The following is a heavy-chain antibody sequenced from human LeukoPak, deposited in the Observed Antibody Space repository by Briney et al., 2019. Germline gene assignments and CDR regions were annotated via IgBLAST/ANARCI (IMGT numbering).Heavy chain of an antibody. J-gene: IGHJ4*02. CDR3: ARVGSGHFDL. D-gene: IGHD2-15*01. V-gene: IGHV4-59*01. Sequence: PSETLSLTCTGSGGSTSSYYWSWIRQPPGKGLEWIGYIYYSGNTNLNPSLKSRITMSIDTSKNQFSLNLSSVTAADTAVYYCARVGSGHFDLWGQGTLVTVSS. CDR1: GGSTSSYY. CDR2: IYYSGNT.